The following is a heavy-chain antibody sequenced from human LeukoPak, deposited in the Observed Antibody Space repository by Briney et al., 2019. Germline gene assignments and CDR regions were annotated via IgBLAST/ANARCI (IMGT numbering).Heavy chain of an antibody. D-gene: IGHD7-27*01. CDR1: GGSISSHY. J-gene: IGHJ3*02. Sequence: PSETLSLTCTVSGGSISSHYWNWIRQPPGKGLEWIWYIYYSGGTNYNPSLKSRVTISVDTSKNQFSLKLSSVTAADTAVYYCARRSPGEAFDIWGQGTMVTVSS. CDR2: IYYSGGT. V-gene: IGHV4-59*11. CDR3: ARRSPGEAFDI.